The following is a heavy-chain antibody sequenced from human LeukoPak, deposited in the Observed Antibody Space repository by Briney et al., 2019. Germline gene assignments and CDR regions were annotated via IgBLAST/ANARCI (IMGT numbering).Heavy chain of an antibody. CDR3: ARRASTIFGVVTASDYYYYGMDV. D-gene: IGHD3-3*01. CDR1: GFTFSYYW. J-gene: IGHJ6*02. Sequence: GSLRLSCATSGFTFSYYWMTWVRQPPGKGLEWIGEINHSGSTNYNPSLKSRVTISVDTSKNQFSLKLSSVTAADTAVYYCARRASTIFGVVTASDYYYYGMDVWGQGTTVTVSS. CDR2: INHSGST. V-gene: IGHV4-34*01.